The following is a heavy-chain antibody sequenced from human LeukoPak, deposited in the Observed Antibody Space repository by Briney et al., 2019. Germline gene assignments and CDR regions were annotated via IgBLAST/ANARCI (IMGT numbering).Heavy chain of an antibody. Sequence: AGPLRLSCAASGFTFSSYNMNWVRQATGKGLEWVSSITSSSNYIYYADSVKCRFTISRDNTKNSLYLQMNSLRAEDTTVYYCARDCWDYGSGSYCGIDYWGQGTLVTVSS. CDR3: ARDCWDYGSGSYCGIDY. V-gene: IGHV3-21*03. CDR1: GFTFSSYN. CDR2: ITSSSNYI. D-gene: IGHD3-10*01. J-gene: IGHJ4*02.